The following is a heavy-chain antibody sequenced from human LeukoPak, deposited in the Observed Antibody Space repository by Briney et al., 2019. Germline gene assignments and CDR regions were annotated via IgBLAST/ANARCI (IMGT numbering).Heavy chain of an antibody. Sequence: GGSLRLSCAASGFTFSSYWMSWARQAPGKGLEWVANIKQDGSEKYYVDSVKGRFTISRDNAKNSLYLQMNSLRAEDTAVYYCARGGDHPTFLFQYMDVWGKGTTVTVSS. D-gene: IGHD3-16*01. CDR2: IKQDGSEK. J-gene: IGHJ6*03. V-gene: IGHV3-7*01. CDR1: GFTFSSYW. CDR3: ARGGDHPTFLFQYMDV.